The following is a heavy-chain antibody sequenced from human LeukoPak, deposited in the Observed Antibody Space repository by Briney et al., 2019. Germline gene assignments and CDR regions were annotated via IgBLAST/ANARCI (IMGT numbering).Heavy chain of an antibody. Sequence: SETLSLTCTVSGGSISSSSYYWGWIRQPPGKGLEWIGSIYYSGSTYYNPSLKSRVTISVDTSKNQFSLKLSSVTAADTAVYYCARDEVGATGGDWFDPWGQGTLVTVSS. D-gene: IGHD1-26*01. CDR2: IYYSGST. J-gene: IGHJ5*02. CDR1: GGSISSSSYY. CDR3: ARDEVGATGGDWFDP. V-gene: IGHV4-39*07.